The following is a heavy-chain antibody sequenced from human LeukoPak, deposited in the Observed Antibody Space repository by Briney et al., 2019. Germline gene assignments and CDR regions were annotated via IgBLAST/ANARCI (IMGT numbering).Heavy chain of an antibody. Sequence: SETLSLTCTVSGGSISSSSYYWGWIRQPPGKGLEWIGSIYYSGSTYYNPSLKSRVTISVDTSKNQFSLKLSSVTAADTAVYYCARRFNCXGDCXLXDYWGQGTLVT. V-gene: IGHV4-39*01. D-gene: IGHD2-21*02. CDR2: IYYSGST. CDR1: GGSISSSSYY. CDR3: ARRFNCXGDCXLXDY. J-gene: IGHJ4*02.